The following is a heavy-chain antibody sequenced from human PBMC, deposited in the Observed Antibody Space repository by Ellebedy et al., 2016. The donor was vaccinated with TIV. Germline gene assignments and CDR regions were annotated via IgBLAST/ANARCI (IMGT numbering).Heavy chain of an antibody. J-gene: IGHJ6*02. V-gene: IGHV3-49*04. D-gene: IGHD6-13*01. CDR2: IRSKAYGGTT. CDR1: GFTFGGYA. CDR3: TRDLTTLAAAGTGIYYYTMDV. Sequence: GGSLRLSXTASGFTFGGYAMSWVRQAPGKGLEWVSFIRSKAYGGTTEYAASVKGRFTISRDDSKSIAYLQMNSLKAEDTAVYYCTRDLTTLAAAGTGIYYYTMDVWGQGTTVTVSS.